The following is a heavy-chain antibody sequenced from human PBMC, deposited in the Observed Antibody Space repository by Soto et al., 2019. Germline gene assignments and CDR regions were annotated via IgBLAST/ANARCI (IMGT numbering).Heavy chain of an antibody. D-gene: IGHD3-22*01. V-gene: IGHV1-24*01. CDR2: FDPEDGET. J-gene: IGHJ3*02. CDR3: PTVTYYYDSSHAFDI. CDR1: GYTLTELS. Sequence: ASVKVSCKVSGYTLTELSMHWVRQAPGKGLEWMGGFDPEDGETIYAQKFQGRVTMTEDTSTDTAYMELGSLRSEDTAVYYCPTVTYYYDSSHAFDIWGQGTMVTVSS.